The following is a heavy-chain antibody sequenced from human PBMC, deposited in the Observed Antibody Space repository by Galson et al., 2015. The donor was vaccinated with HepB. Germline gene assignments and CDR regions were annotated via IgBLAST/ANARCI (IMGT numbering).Heavy chain of an antibody. Sequence: QSGAEVKKPGESLKISCEGSGYSFSMFWIGWVRQMPGRGLEWMGAIYPRTSETRNSPSFEGQVTISADKSISTAYLQWNSLKASDTAMYYCARRQSNGSGVYSMDVWGQGTTVTVSS. CDR1: GYSFSMFW. CDR2: IYPRTSET. J-gene: IGHJ6*02. V-gene: IGHV5-51*01. D-gene: IGHD2-15*01. CDR3: ARRQSNGSGVYSMDV.